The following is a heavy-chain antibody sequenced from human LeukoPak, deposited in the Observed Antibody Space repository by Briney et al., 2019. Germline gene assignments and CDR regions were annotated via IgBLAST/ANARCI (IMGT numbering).Heavy chain of an antibody. CDR3: AREPYGSGSYTLFDY. V-gene: IGHV1-46*01. D-gene: IGHD3-10*01. CDR2: INPSGGST. Sequence: GASVKVSCKASGYTFTSYYMHWVRQAPGQGLEWMGIINPSGGSTSYAQKFQGRVTMTRDTSTSTVYMELSSLRSEDTAVYYCAREPYGSGSYTLFDYWGQGTLVTVSS. CDR1: GYTFTSYY. J-gene: IGHJ4*02.